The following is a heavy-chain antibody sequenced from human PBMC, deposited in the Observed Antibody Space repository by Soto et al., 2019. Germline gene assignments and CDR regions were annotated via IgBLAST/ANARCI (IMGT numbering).Heavy chain of an antibody. D-gene: IGHD4-4*01. CDR3: VKEKLYSNYEYYLGS. Sequence: EVHLVESGGGLVQPGRSLRLSCAASGFSFRNYGMHWVRRGPGKGLEWVAGISWHSGTIGYADSVRGRFTISRDNAKNSLYMQMNSLRPEDTALYYCVKEKLYSNYEYYLGSWGQGTLVTVAS. CDR2: ISWHSGTI. CDR1: GFSFRNYG. V-gene: IGHV3-9*01. J-gene: IGHJ4*02.